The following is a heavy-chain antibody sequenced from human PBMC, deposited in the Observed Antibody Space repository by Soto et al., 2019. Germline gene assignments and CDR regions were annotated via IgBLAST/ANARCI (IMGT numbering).Heavy chain of an antibody. Sequence: SLTCAVSGYSISSGYYWGWIRQPPGKGLEWIGSIYHSGSTYYNPSLKSRVTISVDTSKNQFSLKLSSVTAADTAVYYCARAFPSYYYDSSGYSGYFDYWGQGTLVTVSS. CDR1: GYSISSGYY. CDR3: ARAFPSYYYDSSGYSGYFDY. V-gene: IGHV4-38-2*01. CDR2: IYHSGST. J-gene: IGHJ4*02. D-gene: IGHD3-22*01.